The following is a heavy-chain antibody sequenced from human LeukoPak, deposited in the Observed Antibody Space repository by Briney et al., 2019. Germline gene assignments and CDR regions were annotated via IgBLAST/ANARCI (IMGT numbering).Heavy chain of an antibody. J-gene: IGHJ4*02. CDR1: GGSISSGGYY. V-gene: IGHV4-31*03. Sequence: SQTLSLTCTVSGGSISSGGYYWSWIRQHPGKGLEWIGYIYYSGSTYYNPSLKSRVTISVDTSKNQSSLKLSSVTAADTAVYYCARGYPLWFGELPYYFDYWGQGTLVTVSS. CDR3: ARGYPLWFGELPYYFDY. CDR2: IYYSGST. D-gene: IGHD3-10*01.